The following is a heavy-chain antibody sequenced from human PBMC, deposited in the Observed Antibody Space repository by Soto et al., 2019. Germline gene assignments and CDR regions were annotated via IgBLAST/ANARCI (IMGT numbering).Heavy chain of an antibody. D-gene: IGHD3-16*02. Sequence: GGSLRLSCAASGFSVSRYAMSWVRQAPGKGLEWVTVITDNGSGTYYADSVKGRVTVSRDNSKNTQYLQMNSLRAEDTAVYFCAKALGELSPESFDYWGRGTLVTVSS. CDR1: GFSVSRYA. J-gene: IGHJ4*02. CDR3: AKALGELSPESFDY. CDR2: ITDNGSGT. V-gene: IGHV3-23*01.